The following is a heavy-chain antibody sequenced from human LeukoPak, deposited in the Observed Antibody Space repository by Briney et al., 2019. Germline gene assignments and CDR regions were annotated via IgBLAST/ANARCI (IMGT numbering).Heavy chain of an antibody. CDR3: TREVSGSLYFDY. J-gene: IGHJ4*02. Sequence: PGGSLRLSCAASGFTFRSYWMHWVRQAPGKGLVWVSRINIDGSSGSYADSVEGRFTISGDNAKNTVYLQMNSLRAEDTAVYYCTREVSGSLYFDYWGQGTLVTVSS. V-gene: IGHV3-74*01. CDR2: INIDGSSG. CDR1: GFTFRSYW. D-gene: IGHD1-26*01.